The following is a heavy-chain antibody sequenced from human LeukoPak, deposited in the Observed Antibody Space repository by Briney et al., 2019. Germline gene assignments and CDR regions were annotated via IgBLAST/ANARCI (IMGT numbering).Heavy chain of an antibody. D-gene: IGHD1-7*01. J-gene: IGHJ4*02. CDR2: VYYSGSN. CDR1: GGSFSNSSYY. V-gene: IGHV4-39*01. CDR3: ALITGTRLDFDY. Sequence: PSETLSLTCTVSGGSFSNSSYYWGWIRPPQGKGLEWIGSVYYSGSNYYNPSLKRRVTISVDTSNNQFSLKLSSVAAAATALYYCALITGTRLDFDYWGQGTLVTVSS.